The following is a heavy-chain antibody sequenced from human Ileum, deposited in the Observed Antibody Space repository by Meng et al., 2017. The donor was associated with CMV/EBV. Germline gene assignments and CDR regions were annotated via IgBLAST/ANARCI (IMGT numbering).Heavy chain of an antibody. Sequence: ASVKVSCKASGYTFSSYDINWVRQATGQGLEWMGWMNPNSGNTGYAQKFQGRVTMTRDTSISTAFMDLSSLISDDTAVYYCARVGRGGDYYGMDVWGQGTTVTVSS. V-gene: IGHV1-8*02. J-gene: IGHJ6*02. CDR2: MNPNSGNT. CDR3: ARVGRGGDYYGMDV. D-gene: IGHD1-26*01. CDR1: GYTFSSYD.